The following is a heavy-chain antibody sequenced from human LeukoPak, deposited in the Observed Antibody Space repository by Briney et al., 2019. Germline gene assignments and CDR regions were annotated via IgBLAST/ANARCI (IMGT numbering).Heavy chain of an antibody. V-gene: IGHV3-11*01. J-gene: IGHJ6*02. CDR2: ISSSGSTI. CDR3: ANGNDFWSGNRPLGMDV. Sequence: GGSLRLSCAASGFTFSDYYMSWIRQAPGKGLEWVSYISSSGSTIYYADSVKGRFTISRDNAKNSLYLQMNSLRAEDTAVYYCANGNDFWSGNRPLGMDVWGQGTTVTVSS. D-gene: IGHD3-3*01. CDR1: GFTFSDYY.